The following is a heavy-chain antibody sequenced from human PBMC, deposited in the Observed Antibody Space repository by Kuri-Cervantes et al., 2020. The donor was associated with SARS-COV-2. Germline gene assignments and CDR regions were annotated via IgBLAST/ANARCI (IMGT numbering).Heavy chain of an antibody. CDR3: ATDKPSYGGNGYLQL. Sequence: SCSVSGGSIRSGAYYCHWIRHCPGKGLEWIGNIYYNGVTYYNPSLKSRVTISVDTSKNQFSPKLSSMTAADTAVYYCATDKPSYGGNGYLQLWGQGTLVTVSS. CDR2: IYYNGVT. CDR1: GGSIRSGAYY. J-gene: IGHJ1*01. V-gene: IGHV4-31*02. D-gene: IGHD4-23*01.